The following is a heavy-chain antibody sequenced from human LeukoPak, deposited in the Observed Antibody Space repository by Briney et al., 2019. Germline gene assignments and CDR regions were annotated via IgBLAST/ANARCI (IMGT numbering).Heavy chain of an antibody. Sequence: GGSLRLSCVASGFTFSRYGMHWVRQAPGKGLEWVAVVWADGNNKYYAESVKGRFTISRDNSKNTLYLQLNSLRAEDTAVYYCTRDSDSRDFDCWGQGTLVTVSS. CDR1: GFTFSRYG. D-gene: IGHD2-21*01. CDR3: TRDSDSRDFDC. V-gene: IGHV3-33*01. J-gene: IGHJ4*02. CDR2: VWADGNNK.